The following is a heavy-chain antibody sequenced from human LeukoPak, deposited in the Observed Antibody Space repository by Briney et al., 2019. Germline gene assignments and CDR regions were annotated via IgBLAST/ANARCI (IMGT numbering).Heavy chain of an antibody. J-gene: IGHJ5*02. CDR3: ARVSYVRGPRSRNWFDP. D-gene: IGHD1-26*01. CDR1: GGSFSGYY. V-gene: IGHV4-34*01. CDR2: INHSGST. Sequence: SEXLSLTCAVYGGSFSGYYWSWIRQPPGKGLEWIGEINHSGSTNYNPSLTSRVTISVDTSKNQFSLKLSSVTAADTAVYYCARVSYVRGPRSRNWFDPWGQGTLVTVSS.